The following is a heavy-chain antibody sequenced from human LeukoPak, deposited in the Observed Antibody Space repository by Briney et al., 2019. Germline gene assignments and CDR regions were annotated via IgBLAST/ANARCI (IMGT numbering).Heavy chain of an antibody. CDR2: ICGSGGST. J-gene: IGHJ4*02. V-gene: IGHV3-23*01. Sequence: PGGSLRLSCAASGFTFSSYAMSWVRQAPGKGLEWVSAICGSGGSTYYADSVKGRFTISRDNSKNTLYLQMNSLRAEDTAVYYCAKESYCSSTSCYRAFDYWGQGTLVTVSS. CDR1: GFTFSSYA. CDR3: AKESYCSSTSCYRAFDY. D-gene: IGHD2-2*01.